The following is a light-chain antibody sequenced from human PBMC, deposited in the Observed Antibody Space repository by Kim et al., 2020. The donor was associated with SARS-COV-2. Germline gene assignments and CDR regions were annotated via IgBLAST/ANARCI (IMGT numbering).Light chain of an antibody. CDR3: QQYNSYPST. CDR1: QSISSW. Sequence: DIQMTQSPSTLSASVGDRVTITCRASQSISSWLAWYQQKPGKDPKLLIYKASSLESGVPSRFSGSGSGTEFTLTISSLQPDDFATYYCQQYNSYPSTFGQGTKLEI. J-gene: IGKJ2*01. V-gene: IGKV1-5*03. CDR2: KAS.